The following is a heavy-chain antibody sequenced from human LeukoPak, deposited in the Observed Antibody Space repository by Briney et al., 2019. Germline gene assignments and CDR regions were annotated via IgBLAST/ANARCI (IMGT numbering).Heavy chain of an antibody. D-gene: IGHD2-15*01. CDR1: GYTFTGYY. CDR3: ARGAYCSGGSCYLRNDVFDI. V-gene: IGHV1-2*02. J-gene: IGHJ3*02. CDR2: INPYSGGT. Sequence: ASVKVSCKASGYTFTGYYMQWVRQAPGQGLEWMGWINPYSGGTNYAQKFQGRVTMTRDTSISTAYMELSRLRSDDTAVYYCARGAYCSGGSCYLRNDVFDIWGQGTMVTVSS.